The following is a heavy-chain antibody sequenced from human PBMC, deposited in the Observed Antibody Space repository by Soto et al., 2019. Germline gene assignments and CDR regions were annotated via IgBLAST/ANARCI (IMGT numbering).Heavy chain of an antibody. J-gene: IGHJ5*02. CDR2: SSGGGSDT. Sequence: EVHLLESGGGLVQPGGSLRLSCAASGFTFRSYAMSWVRQAPGKVLEWVAGSSGGGSDTYYSDSVRGRFTISRDNSKNTLYLQINSLRVEDSDLYFCAKDDSLDLFFPLDAWGQGTLVTVSS. D-gene: IGHD3-16*01. CDR1: GFTFRSYA. V-gene: IGHV3-23*01. CDR3: AKDDSLDLFFPLDA.